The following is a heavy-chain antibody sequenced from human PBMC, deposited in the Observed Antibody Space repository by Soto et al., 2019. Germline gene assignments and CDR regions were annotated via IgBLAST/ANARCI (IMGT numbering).Heavy chain of an antibody. CDR2: ISYDGSNK. J-gene: IGHJ4*02. CDR1: GFTFSSYG. CDR3: AKEGEDNWNPTFDY. Sequence: QVQLVESGGGVVQPGRSLRLSCAASGFTFSSYGMHWVRQAPGKGLEWVAVISYDGSNKYYADSVKGRFTISRDNSKNTLYLQMNSLRAEDTAVYYCAKEGEDNWNPTFDYWGQGTLVTVSS. V-gene: IGHV3-30*18. D-gene: IGHD1-20*01.